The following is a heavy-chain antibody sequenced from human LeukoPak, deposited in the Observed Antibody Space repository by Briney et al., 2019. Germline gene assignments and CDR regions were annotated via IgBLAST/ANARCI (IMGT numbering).Heavy chain of an antibody. Sequence: SQTLSLTCTVSGGSINSGDYYWTWIRQPPGKGLEWLAYINHSGSTSYNPSLKSRLTMSVDTSKNQFSLKLSSVSAAATAAYHGARAILGDCRRRVCYRRFDPWGQGILGTVSS. CDR1: GGSINSGDYY. D-gene: IGHD2-8*01. J-gene: IGHJ5*02. CDR3: ARAILGDCRRRVCYRRFDP. V-gene: IGHV4-30-4*01. CDR2: INHSGST.